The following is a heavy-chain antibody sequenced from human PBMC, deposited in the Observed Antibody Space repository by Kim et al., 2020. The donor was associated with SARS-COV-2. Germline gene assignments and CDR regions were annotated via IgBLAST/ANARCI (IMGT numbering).Heavy chain of an antibody. D-gene: IGHD3-10*01. V-gene: IGHV4-61*01. CDR1: GGSVSSGSYY. J-gene: IGHJ6*02. CDR2: IYYSGST. CDR3: ARDSKYYYGSGRTGVYGMDV. Sequence: SETLSLTCTVSGGSVSSGSYYWSWIRQPPGKGLEWIGYIYYSGSTNYNPSLKSRVTISVDTSKNQFSLKLSSVTAADTAVYYCARDSKYYYGSGRTGVYGMDVWGQGTTVTVSS.